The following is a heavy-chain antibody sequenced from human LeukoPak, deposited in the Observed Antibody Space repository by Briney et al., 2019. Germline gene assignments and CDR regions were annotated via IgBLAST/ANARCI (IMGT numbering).Heavy chain of an antibody. CDR3: ARQNSQLAFDI. CDR2: ISSSSSYI. CDR1: GFTFSSYS. J-gene: IGHJ3*02. V-gene: IGHV3-21*01. D-gene: IGHD2/OR15-2a*01. Sequence: GGSLRLSCAASGFTFSSYSMNWVRQAPGKGLEWVSSISSSSSYINYADSVKGRFTISRDNAKNSLYLLMNSLRTEDTAVYYCARQNSQLAFDIWGQGTMVTVSS.